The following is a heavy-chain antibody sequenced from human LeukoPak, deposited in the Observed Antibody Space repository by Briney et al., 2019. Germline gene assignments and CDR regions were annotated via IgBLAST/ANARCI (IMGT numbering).Heavy chain of an antibody. Sequence: GESLKISCNGSGYXFINYWICWVRQMPGKGLEWMGIIYPSDSDTRYSPSFRGQVTISADKSISTAYLQWSSLKASDTAMYYCASHDYGDYGTFKFWGQGTLVTVSS. J-gene: IGHJ4*02. V-gene: IGHV5-51*01. CDR3: ASHDYGDYGTFKF. CDR2: IYPSDSDT. D-gene: IGHD4-17*01. CDR1: GYXFINYW.